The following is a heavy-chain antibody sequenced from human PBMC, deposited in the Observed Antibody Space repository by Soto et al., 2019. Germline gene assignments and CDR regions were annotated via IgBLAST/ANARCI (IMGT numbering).Heavy chain of an antibody. D-gene: IGHD3-10*01. CDR3: ARGVGDLLWKARPYYFDY. V-gene: IGHV2-70*01. J-gene: IGHJ4*02. CDR1: GFSRSTSGMC. CDR2: IDWDDDK. Sequence: SGPTLVNPTQTLTLTCTFSGFSRSTSGMCVSWIRQPPGKALEWLALIDWDDDKYYSTSLTTRLTISMDTSKNQVVLTMTNMDPVDTATYYCARGVGDLLWKARPYYFDYWGQGTLVTVSS.